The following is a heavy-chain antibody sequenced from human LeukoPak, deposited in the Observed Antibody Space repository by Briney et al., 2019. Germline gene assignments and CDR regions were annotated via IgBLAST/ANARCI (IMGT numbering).Heavy chain of an antibody. D-gene: IGHD1-26*01. CDR1: GGSISSSSFY. V-gene: IGHV4-39*01. Sequence: SETLSLTCKVSGGSISSSSFYWGWIRQSPGKGLEWIGSIYYSGTTYYNPSLKTRFTIFVDTSKNQFSLKLSSVTAADTAVYYCARLVGAATDPFDYWGQGTLVTVSS. J-gene: IGHJ4*02. CDR2: IYYSGTT. CDR3: ARLVGAATDPFDY.